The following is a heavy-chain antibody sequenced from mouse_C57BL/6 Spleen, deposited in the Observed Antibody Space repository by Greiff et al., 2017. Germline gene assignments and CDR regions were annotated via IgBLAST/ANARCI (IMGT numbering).Heavy chain of an antibody. J-gene: IGHJ4*01. CDR2: IDPETGGT. D-gene: IGHD2-5*01. CDR1: GYTFTDYE. CDR3: SSNYVGAMDY. V-gene: IGHV1-15*01. Sequence: VQLQQSGAELVRPGASVTLSCKASGYTFTDYEMHWVKQTPVHGLEWIGAIDPETGGTAYNQKFKGKAILTADKSSSTAYMELRSLTSEDSAVYYCSSNYVGAMDYWGQGTSVTVSS.